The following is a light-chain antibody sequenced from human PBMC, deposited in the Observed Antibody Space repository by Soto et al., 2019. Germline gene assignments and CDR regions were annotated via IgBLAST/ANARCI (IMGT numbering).Light chain of an antibody. CDR3: QQYGSSPQT. Sequence: EIVLTQSPGTLSLSPGERATLSCRASQSVSSSYLAWYQQKPGQAPRLLIYGASSRATDIPDRFSGSESGTYLTFTISRLEPEDFAVYYCQQYGSSPQTFGQGTKVDIK. V-gene: IGKV3-20*01. CDR2: GAS. CDR1: QSVSSSY. J-gene: IGKJ1*01.